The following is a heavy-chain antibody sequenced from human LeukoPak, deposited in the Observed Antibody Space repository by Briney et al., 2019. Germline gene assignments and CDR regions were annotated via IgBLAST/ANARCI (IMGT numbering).Heavy chain of an antibody. Sequence: GGSLRLSCAASGFTFSSYAMHWVRQAPGKGLEWVAVISNDGSNKYYADSVKGRFTISRDNSKNTLSLQMNSLRAEDTAVYYCARGIRDGYKEGYYFDCWGQGTLVTGSS. CDR2: ISNDGSNK. J-gene: IGHJ4*02. CDR3: ARGIRDGYKEGYYFDC. CDR1: GFTFSSYA. V-gene: IGHV3-30-3*01. D-gene: IGHD5-24*01.